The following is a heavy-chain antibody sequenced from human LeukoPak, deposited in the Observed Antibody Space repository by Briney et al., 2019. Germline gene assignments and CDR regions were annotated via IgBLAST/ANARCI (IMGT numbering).Heavy chain of an antibody. D-gene: IGHD3-3*01. V-gene: IGHV3-20*04. CDR3: ARDSRYGSGDY. CDR1: GFTFDDYG. J-gene: IGHJ4*02. CDR2: INWNGGSI. Sequence: GGSLRLSCAASGFTFDDYGMSWVRQAPGKGLEWVSGINWNGGSIGHADSVKGRFTISRDNAKNSLYLQMNSLRAEDTAVYYCARDSRYGSGDYWGQGTLVTVSS.